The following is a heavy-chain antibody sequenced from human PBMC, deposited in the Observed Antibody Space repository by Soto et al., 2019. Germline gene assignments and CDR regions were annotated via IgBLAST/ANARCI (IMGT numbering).Heavy chain of an antibody. Sequence: EVQLVESGRGVLQPGGSLRLSCAASGFTFSQYAMRCFRQAPGKWLEWVSAISGSGTTTYSADSVRGRFTSYSDNSNNMLYLPMNSPSPEDTALYDCGKFFVETWGSSGWPGSLDSWGEGTLVTVSS. D-gene: IGHD6-25*01. CDR2: ISGSGTTT. CDR1: GFTFSQYA. V-gene: IGHV3-23*04. J-gene: IGHJ4*02. CDR3: GKFFVETWGSSGWPGSLDS.